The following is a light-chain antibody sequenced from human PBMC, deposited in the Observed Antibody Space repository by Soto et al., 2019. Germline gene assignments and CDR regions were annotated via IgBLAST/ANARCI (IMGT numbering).Light chain of an antibody. CDR2: GNK. CDR1: SSNIGTGYD. V-gene: IGLV1-40*01. CDR3: QSYDSSLSAVV. Sequence: QSVLTQPPSVSGAPGQRVTISCTGSSSNIGTGYDVHWYQQLPGTAPKLVIYGNKNRPSGVPDRFSGSKSDTSASLAITGLQAEDEADYYCQSYDSSLSAVVFGGGTKVTVL. J-gene: IGLJ2*01.